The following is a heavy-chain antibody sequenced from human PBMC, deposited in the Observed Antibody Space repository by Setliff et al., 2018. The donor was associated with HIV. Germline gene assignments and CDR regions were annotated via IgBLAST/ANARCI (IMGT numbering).Heavy chain of an antibody. CDR2: INQDGSEK. J-gene: IGHJ3*02. CDR3: ARDPHPNGGSEDAFDI. D-gene: IGHD7-27*01. CDR1: GFTVSNYW. V-gene: IGHV3-7*01. Sequence: GGSLRLSCAASGFTVSNYWMSWVRQAPGKGLEWVANINQDGSEKYYVDSVKGRFTISRDNVKNSLYLQMSSLRGEDTAVYYCARDPHPNGGSEDAFDIWGQGTMVTVS.